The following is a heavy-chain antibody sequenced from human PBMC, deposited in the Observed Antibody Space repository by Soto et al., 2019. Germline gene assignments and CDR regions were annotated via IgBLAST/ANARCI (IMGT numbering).Heavy chain of an antibody. Sequence: ASVKVSCKASGYTFTSYGISWVRQAPGQGLEWLGCISAYNDNTNYAQKLQGRVTITSDRSVSTAYMELSSLRSEDMVVYSCVSRGVLRYFDWLLPEPFDYWGQGTLVTVSS. CDR2: ISAYNDNT. CDR1: GYTFTSYG. J-gene: IGHJ4*02. V-gene: IGHV1-18*03. D-gene: IGHD3-9*01. CDR3: VSRGVLRYFDWLLPEPFDY.